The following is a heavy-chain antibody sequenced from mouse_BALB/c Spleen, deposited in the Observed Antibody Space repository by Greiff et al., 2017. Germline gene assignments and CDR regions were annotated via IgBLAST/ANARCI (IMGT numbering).Heavy chain of an antibody. J-gene: IGHJ2*01. Sequence: VQLQQSGPGLVKPSQSLSLTCTVTGYSITSDYAWNWIRQFPGNKLEWMGYISYSGSTSYNPSLKSRISITRDTSKNQFFLQLNSVTTEDTATYYCAREITTEGYFDYWGQGTTLTVSS. V-gene: IGHV3-2*02. CDR3: AREITTEGYFDY. CDR1: GYSITSDYA. D-gene: IGHD2-4*01. CDR2: ISYSGST.